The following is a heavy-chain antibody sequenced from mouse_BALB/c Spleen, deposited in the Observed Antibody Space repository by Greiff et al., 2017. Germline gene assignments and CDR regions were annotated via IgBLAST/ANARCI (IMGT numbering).Heavy chain of an antibody. Sequence: VQLQQSGAELAKPGASVKMSCKASGYTFTSYWMHWVKQRPGQGLEWIGYINPSTGYTEYNQKFKDKATLTADKSSSTAYMQLSSLTSEDSAVYYCASGGWLLPYFDYWGQGTTLTVSS. D-gene: IGHD2-3*01. CDR1: GYTFTSYW. CDR2: INPSTGYT. CDR3: ASGGWLLPYFDY. J-gene: IGHJ2*01. V-gene: IGHV1-7*01.